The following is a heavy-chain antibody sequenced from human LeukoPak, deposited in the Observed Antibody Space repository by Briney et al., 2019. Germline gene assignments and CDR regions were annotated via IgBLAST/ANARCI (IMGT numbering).Heavy chain of an antibody. CDR1: GFTFSDYY. D-gene: IGHD2-2*01. CDR3: AREGCSSTSCYSRAAFDI. Sequence: PGGSLRLSCAASGFTFSDYYMSWIRQAPGKGLEWVSYISSSSSYTNYADSVKGRFAISRDNAKNSLYLQMNSLRAEDTAVYYCAREGCSSTSCYSRAAFDIWGQGTMVTVSS. J-gene: IGHJ3*02. CDR2: ISSSSSYT. V-gene: IGHV3-11*06.